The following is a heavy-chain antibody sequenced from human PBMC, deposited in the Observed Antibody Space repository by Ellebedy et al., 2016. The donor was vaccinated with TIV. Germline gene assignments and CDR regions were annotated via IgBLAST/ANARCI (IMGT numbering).Heavy chain of an antibody. J-gene: IGHJ4*02. V-gene: IGHV4-39*01. Sequence: MPSETLSLTCTVSGGSISSSSYYWGWIRQPPGKGLEWIGSIYYSGSTYYNPSLKSRVTISVDTSKNQFSLKLSSVTAADTAVYYCASIPKSTYSSGLEGYWGQGTLVTVSS. CDR1: GGSISSSSYY. D-gene: IGHD6-19*01. CDR3: ASIPKSTYSSGLEGY. CDR2: IYYSGST.